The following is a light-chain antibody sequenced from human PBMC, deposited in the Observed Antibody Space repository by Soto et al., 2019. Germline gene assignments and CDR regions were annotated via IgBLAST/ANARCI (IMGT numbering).Light chain of an antibody. CDR3: QQRSNWWT. CDR2: DAS. J-gene: IGKJ1*01. Sequence: EIVMTQSPATLSVSPGGRAALSCRASQSVSSSYLAWYQQKPGQAPRLLIYDASNRATGIPARFSGSGSGTDSTLTISSLEPEDFAVYYCQQRSNWWTFGQGTKVDIK. CDR1: QSVSSSY. V-gene: IGKV3D-20*02.